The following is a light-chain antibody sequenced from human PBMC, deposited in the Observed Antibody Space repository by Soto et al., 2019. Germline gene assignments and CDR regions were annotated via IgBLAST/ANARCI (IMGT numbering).Light chain of an antibody. CDR2: DAS. Sequence: DIQMTQSPCTLSASVGDRVTITCRASQSIKNWLAWYQQKPGTAPKFLIYDASTLESGVPSRFSGSGSGTEFTLTISSLQADDFATYFCQQYDDYPLTFGGGTKVEIK. CDR3: QQYDDYPLT. V-gene: IGKV1-5*01. CDR1: QSIKNW. J-gene: IGKJ4*01.